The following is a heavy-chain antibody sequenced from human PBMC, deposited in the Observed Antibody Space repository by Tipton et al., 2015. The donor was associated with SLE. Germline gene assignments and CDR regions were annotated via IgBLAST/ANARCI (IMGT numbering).Heavy chain of an antibody. V-gene: IGHV4-59*11. CDR1: GGSISSHY. D-gene: IGHD2-15*01. J-gene: IGHJ3*02. CDR3: ARGISDAFDI. CDR2: IYYSGST. Sequence: LSLTCTVSGGSISSHYWSWIRQPPGKGLEWIGYIYYSGSTNYNPSLKSRVTISVDTSKNQFSLNLSSVTAADTAVYYCARGISDAFDIWGQGTMVTVSS.